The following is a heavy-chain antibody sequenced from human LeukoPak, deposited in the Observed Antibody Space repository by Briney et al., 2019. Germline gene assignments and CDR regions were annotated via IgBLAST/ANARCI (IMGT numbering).Heavy chain of an antibody. Sequence: GGSLRLSCAASGVTFRGYGMHCVRDSPGNGLKWLSVIGYDGRTKYYADSAKGRLLISRANSKTKQYLSVNSLRAEDTAVYYCARDPHGSGSTSVDIWGQGTMVTVSS. J-gene: IGHJ3*02. CDR2: IGYDGRTK. V-gene: IGHV3-33*01. D-gene: IGHD3-10*01. CDR1: GVTFRGYG. CDR3: ARDPHGSGSTSVDI.